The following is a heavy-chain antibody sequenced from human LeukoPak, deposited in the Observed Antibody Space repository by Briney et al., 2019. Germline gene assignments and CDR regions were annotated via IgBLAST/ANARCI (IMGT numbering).Heavy chain of an antibody. J-gene: IGHJ4*02. CDR2: ISTTGTTI. CDR1: GFTFSAYH. D-gene: IGHD2-15*01. CDR3: ARGPYIVAL. V-gene: IGHV3-48*02. Sequence: GGSLRLSCAASGFTFSAYHINWVRQAPGKGLEWISYISTTGTTIHYADSVKGRFTISRDNAKSSLYLQMNSLRDEDTAVYYCARGPYIVALWGQGTLVTVSS.